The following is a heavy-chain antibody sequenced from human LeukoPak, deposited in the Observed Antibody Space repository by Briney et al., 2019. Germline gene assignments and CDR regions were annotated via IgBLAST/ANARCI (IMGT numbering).Heavy chain of an antibody. Sequence: SVKVSCKASGFTFTSSAMQRVRQARGQRLEWIGWIVVGSGNTNYAQKFQERVTITRDMSTSTAYMELSSLRSEETAVYYCAANPYYYDSSGYLDYWGQGTLVTVSS. J-gene: IGHJ4*02. CDR3: AANPYYYDSSGYLDY. CDR1: GFTFTSSA. CDR2: IVVGSGNT. V-gene: IGHV1-58*02. D-gene: IGHD3-22*01.